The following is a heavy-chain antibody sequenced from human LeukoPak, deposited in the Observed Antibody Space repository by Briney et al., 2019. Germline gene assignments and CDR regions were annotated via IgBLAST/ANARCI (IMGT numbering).Heavy chain of an antibody. D-gene: IGHD2-15*01. CDR1: GYTFTSYY. CDR2: INPSGGST. J-gene: IGHJ4*02. CDR3: ARDHQYCSGGSCHFDY. V-gene: IGHV1-46*01. Sequence: ASVKVSCKASGYTFTSYYMHWVRQAPGQGLEWMGIINPSGGSTSHAQKSQGRVTMTRDTSTSTVYMELSSLRSEDTAVYYCARDHQYCSGGSCHFDYWGQGTLVTVSS.